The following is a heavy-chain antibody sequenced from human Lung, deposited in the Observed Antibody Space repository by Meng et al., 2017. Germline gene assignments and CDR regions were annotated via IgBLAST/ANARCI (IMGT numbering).Heavy chain of an antibody. J-gene: IGHJ4*02. V-gene: IGHV4-34*01. CDR1: GGSFSDYY. Sequence: QLQRVGAGLVKPSGTLSPTCVVSGGSFSDYYWSWIRQPPGKGLEWIGEINHSGSTNYNPSLESRATISVDTSQNNLSLKLSSVTAADSAVYYCARGPTTMAHDFDYWGQGTLVTVSS. CDR3: ARGPTTMAHDFDY. CDR2: INHSGST. D-gene: IGHD4-11*01.